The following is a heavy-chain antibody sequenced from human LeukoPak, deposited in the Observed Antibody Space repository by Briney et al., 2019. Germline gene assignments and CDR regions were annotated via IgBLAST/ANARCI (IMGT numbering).Heavy chain of an antibody. CDR2: ISGSGGST. Sequence: GESLKISCAASGFTFSSYAMSWVRQAPGKGLEWVSAISGSGGSTYYADSVKGRFTISRDNSKNTLYLQMNSLRAEDTAVYYCAKVVAAAATDYFDYWGQGTLVTVSS. D-gene: IGHD6-13*01. V-gene: IGHV3-23*01. CDR3: AKVVAAAATDYFDY. CDR1: GFTFSSYA. J-gene: IGHJ4*02.